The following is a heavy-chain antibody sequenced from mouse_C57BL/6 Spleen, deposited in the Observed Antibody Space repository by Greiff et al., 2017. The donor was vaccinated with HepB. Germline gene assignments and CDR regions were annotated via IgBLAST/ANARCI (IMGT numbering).Heavy chain of an antibody. J-gene: IGHJ3*01. CDR3: ARDSNYQAWFAY. CDR2: IYPGDGDT. V-gene: IGHV1-82*01. Sequence: QLQQSGPELVKPGASVKISCKASGYAFSSSWMNWVKQRPGKGLEWIGRIYPGDGDTNYNGKFKGKATLTADKSSSTAYMQLSSLTSEDSAVYFCARDSNYQAWFAYWGQGTLVTVSA. CDR1: GYAFSSSW. D-gene: IGHD2-5*01.